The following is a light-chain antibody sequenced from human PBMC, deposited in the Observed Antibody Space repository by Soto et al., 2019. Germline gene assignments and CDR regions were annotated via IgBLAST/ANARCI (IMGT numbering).Light chain of an antibody. CDR3: QQRSNWTIT. Sequence: EIVLTQSPATLSLSPGERATLSCRASQSVSSYLAWYQQKPGQDPRLLIYDASNRATGIPARFSGSGSGTDFTLTISRLEPEDFAVYECQQRSNWTITFGQGTRLEIK. J-gene: IGKJ5*01. V-gene: IGKV3-11*01. CDR1: QSVSSY. CDR2: DAS.